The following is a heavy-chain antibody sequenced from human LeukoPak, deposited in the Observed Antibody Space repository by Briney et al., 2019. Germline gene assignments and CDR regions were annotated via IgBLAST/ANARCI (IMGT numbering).Heavy chain of an antibody. D-gene: IGHD1-1*01. Sequence: GGSLRLSCAASGLNFSSRWMSWVRQAPGKGLEWVANIKQDGSEKYYVDSVKGRFTISRDNAKNSLYLQMNSLRAEDTAVYYCARVRTPDFDYWGQGTLVTVSS. CDR2: IKQDGSEK. V-gene: IGHV3-7*01. CDR1: GLNFSSRW. CDR3: ARVRTPDFDY. J-gene: IGHJ4*02.